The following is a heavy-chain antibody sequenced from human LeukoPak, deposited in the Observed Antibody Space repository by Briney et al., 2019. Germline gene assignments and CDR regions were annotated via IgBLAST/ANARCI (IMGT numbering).Heavy chain of an antibody. CDR1: GFTVSTNY. CDR3: ARRMSTAHALDI. D-gene: IGHD5-18*01. V-gene: IGHV3-53*01. J-gene: IGHJ3*02. CDR2: IYSGGST. Sequence: PGGSLRLSCAASGFTVSTNYMSWVRQAPGKGLEWVSVIYSGGSTYYADSVKGRFTISRDNSKNTLYLQMSSLRAEDTAVYYCARRMSTAHALDIWGQGTMVTVSS.